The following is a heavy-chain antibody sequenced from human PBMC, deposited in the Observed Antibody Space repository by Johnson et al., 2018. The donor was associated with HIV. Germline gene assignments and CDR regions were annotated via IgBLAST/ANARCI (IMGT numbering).Heavy chain of an antibody. V-gene: IGHV3-30*03. J-gene: IGHJ3*02. CDR1: RFTFSNYA. CDR2: ISYDGSNK. Sequence: QMQLVESGGGVVQPGKSLRLSCSASRFTFSNYAMNWVRQAPGKGLEWMAIISYDGSNKNYADSVKGRFTISRDNSKNTLYLQLNNLRAEDTAVYYCARGAFLKVYVSGDAFDIWGQGTMVTVSS. CDR3: ARGAFLKVYVSGDAFDI. D-gene: IGHD2-8*01.